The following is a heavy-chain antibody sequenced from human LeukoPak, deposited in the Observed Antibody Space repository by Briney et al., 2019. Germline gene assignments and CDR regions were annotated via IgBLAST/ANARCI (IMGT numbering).Heavy chain of an antibody. CDR2: ISGSGGST. Sequence: QAGGSLRLSCAASGFTFSSYAMSWVRQASGKGLEWVSAISGSGGSTYYADSVKGRFTISRDNSKNTLYLQMNSLRAEDTAVYYCARVPGMVRGGDYWGQGTLVTVSS. J-gene: IGHJ4*02. D-gene: IGHD3-10*01. CDR3: ARVPGMVRGGDY. CDR1: GFTFSSYA. V-gene: IGHV3-23*01.